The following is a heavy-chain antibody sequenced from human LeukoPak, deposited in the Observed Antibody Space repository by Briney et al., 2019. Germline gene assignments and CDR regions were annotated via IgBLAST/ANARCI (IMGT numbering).Heavy chain of an antibody. Sequence: NPSETLSLTCTVSGGSISSYYWSWIRQPPGKGLEWIGYIYYSGSTNYNPSLKSRVTISVDTSKNQFSLKLSSVTAADTAVYYCARWIAVAGTWGTFDYWGQGTLVTVSS. CDR2: IYYSGST. V-gene: IGHV4-59*01. CDR1: GGSISSYY. D-gene: IGHD6-19*01. CDR3: ARWIAVAGTWGTFDY. J-gene: IGHJ4*02.